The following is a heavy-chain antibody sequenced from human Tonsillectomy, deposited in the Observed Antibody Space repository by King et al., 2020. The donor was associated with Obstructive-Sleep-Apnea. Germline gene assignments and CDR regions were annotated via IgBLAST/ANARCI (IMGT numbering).Heavy chain of an antibody. J-gene: IGHJ4*02. CDR2: IFYSGST. Sequence: QLQESGPGLVKPSETLSLTCTVSGGSISSSSYSWGWIRQPPGAGLEWIGSIFYSGSTYYNPSLKSRVTISVDTAKNQFSLKLSSVTAADTAVYYCARVREIYYYDSSGYYLGFYFDYWGQGTLVTVSS. CDR1: GGSISSSSYS. D-gene: IGHD3-22*01. V-gene: IGHV4-39*07. CDR3: ARVREIYYYDSSGYYLGFYFDY.